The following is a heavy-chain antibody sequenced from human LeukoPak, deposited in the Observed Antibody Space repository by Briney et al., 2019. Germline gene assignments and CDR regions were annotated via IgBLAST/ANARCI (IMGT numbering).Heavy chain of an antibody. J-gene: IGHJ3*02. V-gene: IGHV4-59*12. Sequence: PSETLSLTCSVSGGSISSYYWSWIRQPPGKGLEWIGSIYYSGSTYYNPSLKSRVTISVDSSKNQFSLKLSSVTAADTAVYYCARAPTGYSDYIDAFDIWGQGTMVTVSS. CDR3: ARAPTGYSDYIDAFDI. CDR2: IYYSGST. D-gene: IGHD4-11*01. CDR1: GGSISSYY.